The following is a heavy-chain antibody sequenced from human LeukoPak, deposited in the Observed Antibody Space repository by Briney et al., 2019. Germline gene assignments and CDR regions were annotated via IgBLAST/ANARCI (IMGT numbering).Heavy chain of an antibody. Sequence: GASVKVSCKASGGTFSSYAISWVRQAPGQGLEWMGRIIPIFGKANYAQKFQGRVTITTDESTSTAYMELSSLRSEDTAVYYRARDGDAGTDDYWGQGTLVTVSS. V-gene: IGHV1-69*05. CDR1: GGTFSSYA. D-gene: IGHD7-27*01. CDR2: IIPIFGKA. J-gene: IGHJ4*02. CDR3: ARDGDAGTDDY.